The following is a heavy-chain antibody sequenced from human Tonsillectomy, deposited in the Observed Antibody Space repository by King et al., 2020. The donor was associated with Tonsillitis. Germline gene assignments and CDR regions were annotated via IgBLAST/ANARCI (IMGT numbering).Heavy chain of an antibody. CDR2: IYSSGTA. D-gene: IGHD3-22*01. CDR1: GGSINSYY. Sequence: QLQESGPGLVKSSETLSLTCTVSGGSINSYYWNWIREPAGKGLEWIGRIYSSGTANYNPSLKTQVTMSVDTSKNQFSLKLTSVTAADTAVYFCARAATIFYDSGHGPFDYWGQGTLVTVSS. CDR3: ARAATIFYDSGHGPFDY. V-gene: IGHV4-4*07. J-gene: IGHJ4*02.